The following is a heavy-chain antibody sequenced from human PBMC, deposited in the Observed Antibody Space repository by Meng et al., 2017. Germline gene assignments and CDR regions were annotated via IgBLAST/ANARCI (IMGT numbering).Heavy chain of an antibody. Sequence: QTTLKGSGPSPVQPTQTLTVTFTFSGFSLSTGGVGVGWIRQPPGKALEWLALIYWDDDKRYSPSLKSRLTITKDTSKNQVVLTMTNMDPVDTATYYCAHRRGDSREGWFDPWGQGTLVTVSS. CDR3: AHRRGDSREGWFDP. CDR2: IYWDDDK. CDR1: GFSLSTGGVG. J-gene: IGHJ5*02. V-gene: IGHV2-5*02. D-gene: IGHD2-21*02.